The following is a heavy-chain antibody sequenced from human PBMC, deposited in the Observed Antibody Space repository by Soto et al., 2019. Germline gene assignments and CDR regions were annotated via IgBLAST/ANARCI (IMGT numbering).Heavy chain of an antibody. CDR1: GGSISSYY. Sequence: PSETLSLTCTVSGGSISSYYWSWIRQPPGKGLEWIGYIYYSGSTNYNPSLKSRVNISVDTSKNQFSLKLSSVTAADTAVYYCARAGGKWLRLGAVTFDIRGQGTMVTVSS. D-gene: IGHD5-12*01. V-gene: IGHV4-59*01. CDR2: IYYSGST. J-gene: IGHJ3*02. CDR3: ARAGGKWLRLGAVTFDI.